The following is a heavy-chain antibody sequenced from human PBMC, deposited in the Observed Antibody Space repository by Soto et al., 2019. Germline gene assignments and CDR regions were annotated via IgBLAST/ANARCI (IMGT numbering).Heavy chain of an antibody. D-gene: IGHD3-16*01. J-gene: IGHJ4*02. CDR3: ATEGPAPGTLGY. Sequence: EVHLVESGGALVQPGGSLRLSCAASGFTFSSYWMSWVRQAPGKGLEWVAHIKEDGSEQKYADSVKGRFTISRDNAKNLVFLKMNRLRTEDTAVYNCATEGPAPGTLGYWGQGNLVTVSS. CDR1: GFTFSSYW. V-gene: IGHV3-7*01. CDR2: IKEDGSEQ.